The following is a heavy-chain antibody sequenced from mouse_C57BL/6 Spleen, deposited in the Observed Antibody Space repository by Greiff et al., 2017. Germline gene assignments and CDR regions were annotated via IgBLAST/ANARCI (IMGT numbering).Heavy chain of an antibody. Sequence: VQLQQPGAELVKPGASVKMSCKASGYTFTSYWITWVKQRPGHGLAWLGYIHPGSGSTYYHEKFKSTAPLSVDNSASTAYKQLISLTYEDAAFYYCARRCYSPFAYWGKGTLVTVSA. CDR1: GYTFTSYW. J-gene: IGHJ3*01. CDR2: IHPGSGST. V-gene: IGHV1-55*01. CDR3: ARRCYSPFAY.